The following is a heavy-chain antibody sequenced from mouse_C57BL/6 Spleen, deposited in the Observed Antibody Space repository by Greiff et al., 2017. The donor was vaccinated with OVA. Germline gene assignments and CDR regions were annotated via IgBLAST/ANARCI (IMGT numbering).Heavy chain of an antibody. Sequence: QVQLQQSGAELVKPGASVKLSCKASGYTFTSYWMHWVKQRPGQGLEWIGMIHPNSGSTNYNEKFKSKATLTVDKSSSTAYMQLSSLTSEDSAVYYCARGGSSYRFAYWGQGTLVTVSA. V-gene: IGHV1-64*01. D-gene: IGHD1-1*01. CDR2: IHPNSGST. CDR1: GYTFTSYW. J-gene: IGHJ3*01. CDR3: ARGGSSYRFAY.